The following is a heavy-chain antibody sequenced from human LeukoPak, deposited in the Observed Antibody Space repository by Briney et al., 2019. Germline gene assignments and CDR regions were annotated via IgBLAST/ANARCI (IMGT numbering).Heavy chain of an antibody. D-gene: IGHD3-10*01. J-gene: IGHJ4*02. CDR3: ARHAGSFWGSGSYHDY. V-gene: IGHV4-34*01. Sequence: SETLSLTCAVYGGSFSGYYWSWIRQPPGKGLEWIGEINRSGSTNYNPSLKSRVTISVDTSKNQFSLKLSSVTAADTAVYYCARHAGSFWGSGSYHDYWGQGTLVTVSS. CDR2: INRSGST. CDR1: GGSFSGYY.